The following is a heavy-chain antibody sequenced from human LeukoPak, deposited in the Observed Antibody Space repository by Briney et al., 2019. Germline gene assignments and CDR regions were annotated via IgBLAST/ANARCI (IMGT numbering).Heavy chain of an antibody. Sequence: ASVKVSCKASGYTFTDYNIHWVRQAPGQGLEWMAWSSGTGYNTEYAQKFQGRVTMTTDTSTSTAYLELRSLRSDDTAVYYCARSRCSASTSCYYFFFFDSWGQGTLVTVSS. D-gene: IGHD2-2*01. J-gene: IGHJ4*02. CDR1: GYTFTDYN. V-gene: IGHV1-18*04. CDR3: ARSRCSASTSCYYFFFFDS. CDR2: SSGTGYNT.